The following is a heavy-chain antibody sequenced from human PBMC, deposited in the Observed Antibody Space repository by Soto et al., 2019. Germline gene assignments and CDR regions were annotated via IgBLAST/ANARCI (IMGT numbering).Heavy chain of an antibody. CDR2: ISAYNGNT. Sequence: ASVKVSCKASGYTFTSYGFSWVRQASGQGLERMGWISAYNGNTNYAQKLQGRVTMTTDTSTSTAYMELRSLRSDDTAVYYCAREGSRPYYYYGMDVWGQGTTVTVSS. CDR3: AREGSRPYYYYGMDV. D-gene: IGHD1-26*01. CDR1: GYTFTSYG. J-gene: IGHJ6*02. V-gene: IGHV1-18*01.